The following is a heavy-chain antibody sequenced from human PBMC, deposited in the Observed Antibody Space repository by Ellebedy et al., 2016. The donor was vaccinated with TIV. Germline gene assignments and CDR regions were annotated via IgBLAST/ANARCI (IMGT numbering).Heavy chain of an antibody. CDR1: GGSFSGHN. D-gene: IGHD4-23*01. Sequence: SETLSLXXAVYGGSFSGHNWSWIRQPPGNGLEWIGEIDHSGSTNYNPSLKSRVTMSVDSSQSQFSLNLNSVTAADTAVYYCASWGDYTGNRHLDYWGQGTLVTVSS. CDR2: IDHSGST. J-gene: IGHJ4*02. V-gene: IGHV4-34*01. CDR3: ASWGDYTGNRHLDY.